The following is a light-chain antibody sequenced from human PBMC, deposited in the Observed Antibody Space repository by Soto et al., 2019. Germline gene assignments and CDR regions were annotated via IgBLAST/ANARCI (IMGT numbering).Light chain of an antibody. CDR3: QQYDNWPPVT. CDR2: GAS. CDR1: QSVSSS. Sequence: EVVMTQSPATLYVSPGERATLSCWASQSVSSSLAWYQQRPGQAPRLLIYGASTRPIRTPARFSGSGSGTHFTLTISSVQSEDFAVYYCQQYDNWPPVTFGQGTRLEIK. J-gene: IGKJ5*01. V-gene: IGKV3-15*01.